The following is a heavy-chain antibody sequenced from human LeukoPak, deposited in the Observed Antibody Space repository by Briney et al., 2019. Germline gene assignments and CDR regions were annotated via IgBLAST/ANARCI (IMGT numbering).Heavy chain of an antibody. CDR3: ARDRRLGLDAFDI. CDR2: IWYDGSNK. CDR1: GFAFTAYG. J-gene: IGHJ3*02. V-gene: IGHV3-33*01. Sequence: GGSLRLSCAASGFAFTAYGMHWVRQAPGKGLEWVAVIWYDGSNKYYADSVKGRFTISRDNSKNTLYLQMNSLRAEDTAVYYCARDRRLGLDAFDIWGQGTMVTVSS. D-gene: IGHD6-6*01.